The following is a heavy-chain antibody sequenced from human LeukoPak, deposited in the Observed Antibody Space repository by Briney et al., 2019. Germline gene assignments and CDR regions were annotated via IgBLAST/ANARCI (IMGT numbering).Heavy chain of an antibody. Sequence: PGASVKVSCKASGYTFTSYGISWVRQAPGQGLEWLGWISAYNGNTNYAQKLQGRVTMTTDTSTSTVYMELSSLRSEDTAVYYCAREGITMVRGVPYSGYYMDVWGKGTTVTISS. J-gene: IGHJ6*03. CDR2: ISAYNGNT. CDR3: AREGITMVRGVPYSGYYMDV. V-gene: IGHV1-18*01. CDR1: GYTFTSYG. D-gene: IGHD3-10*01.